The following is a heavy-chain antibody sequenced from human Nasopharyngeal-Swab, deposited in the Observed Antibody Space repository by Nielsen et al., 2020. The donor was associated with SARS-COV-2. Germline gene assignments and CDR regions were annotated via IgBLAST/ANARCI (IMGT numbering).Heavy chain of an antibody. V-gene: IGHV6-1*01. D-gene: IGHD6-13*01. CDR3: AKEVRSWYLYYYYVDV. J-gene: IGHJ6*03. Sequence: SQTLSLTCAISGDSVSSNSAAWNWIRQSPSRGLEWLGRTYYRSKWYNDYAVSVKSRITINPDTSKNQFSLQLNSVTPEDTAVYYCAKEVRSWYLYYYYVDVWGKGTTVTVSS. CDR2: TYYRSKWYN. CDR1: GDSVSSNSAA.